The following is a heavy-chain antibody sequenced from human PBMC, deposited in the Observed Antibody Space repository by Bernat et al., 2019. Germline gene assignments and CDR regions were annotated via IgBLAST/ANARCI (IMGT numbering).Heavy chain of an antibody. D-gene: IGHD2-2*01. CDR3: AREYVDYCSSTSCPSLYYYYMDV. Sequence: QVQLVQSGAEVKKPGASVKVSCKASGYTFTSYGISWVRQAPGQGLEWMGWISAYNGNTNYAQKLQGRVTMTTDTSTSTAYMELRSLRSDDTAVYYGAREYVDYCSSTSCPSLYYYYMDVWDKGTTVTVSS. CDR1: GYTFTSYG. J-gene: IGHJ6*03. CDR2: ISAYNGNT. V-gene: IGHV1-18*04.